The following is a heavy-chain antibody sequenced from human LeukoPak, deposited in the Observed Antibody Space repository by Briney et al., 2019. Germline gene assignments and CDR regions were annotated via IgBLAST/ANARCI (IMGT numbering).Heavy chain of an antibody. J-gene: IGHJ6*03. CDR1: GFTFGDYA. V-gene: IGHV3-49*04. CDR3: TRDTSEVRGNKYYYYYYMDV. CDR2: IRSKAYGGTT. D-gene: IGHD3-10*01. Sequence: GGSLRLSCTASGFTFGDYAMSWVRQAPGKGLEWVGFIRSKAYGGTTEYAAPVKGRFTISRDDSKSIAYLQMNSLKTEDTAVYYCTRDTSEVRGNKYYYYYYMDVWGKGTTVTVSS.